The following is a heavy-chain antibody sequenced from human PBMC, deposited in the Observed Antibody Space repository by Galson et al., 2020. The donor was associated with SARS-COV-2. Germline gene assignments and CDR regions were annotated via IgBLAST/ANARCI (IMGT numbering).Heavy chain of an antibody. CDR2: VFCSGTT. J-gene: IGHJ4*02. Sequence: ASETLSLTCAVSGGSIRSPNCWSWIRQSPGKGLEWIGEVFCSGTTNYNPSLKRRATISLDQAKNQIFLSLTSVTAADTAVYFCARGEQQMPLGLYYFHHWGQGTLVTVSS. D-gene: IGHD1-26*01. V-gene: IGHV4-4*02. CDR1: GGSIRSPNC. CDR3: ARGEQQMPLGLYYFHH.